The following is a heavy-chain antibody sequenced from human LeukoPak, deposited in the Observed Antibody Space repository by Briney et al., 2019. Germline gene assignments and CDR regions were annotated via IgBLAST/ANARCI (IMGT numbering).Heavy chain of an antibody. CDR1: GFTVSSNY. J-gene: IGHJ4*02. V-gene: IGHV3-53*01. CDR3: ATHVLRFLEWLEFDY. CDR2: IYSGGST. D-gene: IGHD3-3*01. Sequence: GGSLRLSCAASGFTVSSNYMSWVRQAPGKGPEWVSVIYSGGSTYYADSVKGRFTISRDNAKNSLYLQMNSLRAEDTAVYYCATHVLRFLEWLEFDYWGQGTLVTVSS.